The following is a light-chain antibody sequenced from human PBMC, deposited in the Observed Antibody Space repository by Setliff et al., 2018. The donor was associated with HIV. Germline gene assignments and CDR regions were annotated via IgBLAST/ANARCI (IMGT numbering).Light chain of an antibody. V-gene: IGLV2-14*01. J-gene: IGLJ1*01. CDR1: SSDIGAYNY. CDR3: SSYTSSTSFYV. Sequence: QSALTQPASVSGSPGQSITISCTGTSSDIGAYNYVSWYQQHPGKAPKLLIYKVSDRPSGVSIRFSGSKSGNTASLTISGLQAEDEADYYCSSYTSSTSFYVFGTGTRSPS. CDR2: KVS.